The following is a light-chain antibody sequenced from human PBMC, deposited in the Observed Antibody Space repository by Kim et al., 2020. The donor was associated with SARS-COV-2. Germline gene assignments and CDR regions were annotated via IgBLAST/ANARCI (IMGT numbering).Light chain of an antibody. J-gene: IGLJ2*01. Sequence: SYELTQPPSVSVSPGQTATITCTGDKLGEKNACWYQQQPGQSPALVIYHHNNRPSGIPERFSGSTSGNTATLTISGTQVMDEADYYCQAWDSSTVIFGGGTQLTVL. CDR2: HHN. V-gene: IGLV3-1*01. CDR1: KLGEKN. CDR3: QAWDSSTVI.